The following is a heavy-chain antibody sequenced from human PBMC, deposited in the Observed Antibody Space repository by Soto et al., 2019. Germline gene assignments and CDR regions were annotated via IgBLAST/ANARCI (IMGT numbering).Heavy chain of an antibody. CDR2: ISYDGSNK. CDR3: ARATLEDISGWSHYYCYGMDV. Sequence: SLRLSCAASGFTFISYAMHWVRQAPGKGLEWVAVISYDGSNKYYADSVKGRFTISRDNSKNTLYLQMNSLRAEDTAVYYCARATLEDISGWSHYYCYGMDVWGQGTTVTVSS. D-gene: IGHD6-19*01. V-gene: IGHV3-30-3*01. CDR1: GFTFISYA. J-gene: IGHJ6*02.